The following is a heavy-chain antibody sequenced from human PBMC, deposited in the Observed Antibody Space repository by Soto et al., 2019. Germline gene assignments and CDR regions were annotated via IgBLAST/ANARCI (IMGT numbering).Heavy chain of an antibody. CDR2: TYYRSKWYN. Sequence: SQTLSLTCAISGDSVSSNSAAWNWIRQSPSRGLEWLGRTYYRSKWYNDYAVSVKSRITINPDTSKNQFSLQLNSVTPEDTAVYCCAVSYSSSWALGWFDPWGQGTLVTVSS. CDR3: AVSYSSSWALGWFDP. J-gene: IGHJ5*02. V-gene: IGHV6-1*01. D-gene: IGHD6-13*01. CDR1: GDSVSSNSAA.